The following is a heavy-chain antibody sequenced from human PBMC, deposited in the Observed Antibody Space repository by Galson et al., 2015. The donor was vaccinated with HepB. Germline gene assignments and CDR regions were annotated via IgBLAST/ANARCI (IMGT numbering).Heavy chain of an antibody. CDR1: GGTFSSYA. J-gene: IGHJ6*03. CDR2: IIPILGIA. Sequence: SVKVSCKASGGTFSSYAISWVRQAPGQGLEWMGGIIPILGIANYAQKFQGRVTITPDRSTSTAYMELSSLRSEDTAVYYCATTAWSGYSPELYYFYYMDVWGKGTTVTVSS. D-gene: IGHD3-3*01. CDR3: ATTAWSGYSPELYYFYYMDV. V-gene: IGHV1-69*10.